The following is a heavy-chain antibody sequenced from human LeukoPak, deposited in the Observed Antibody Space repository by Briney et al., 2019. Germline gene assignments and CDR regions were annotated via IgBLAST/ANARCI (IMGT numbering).Heavy chain of an antibody. CDR2: IYYSGST. J-gene: IGHJ4*02. D-gene: IGHD4-17*01. V-gene: IGHV4-59*08. Sequence: SETLSLTCTVSGGSISSYYWSWIRQPPGKGPEWIGYIYYSGSTNYNPSLKSRVTISVDTSKNQFSLKLSSVTAADTAVYSCARHRATVTKTLDYWGQGTLVTV. CDR3: ARHRATVTKTLDY. CDR1: GGSISSYY.